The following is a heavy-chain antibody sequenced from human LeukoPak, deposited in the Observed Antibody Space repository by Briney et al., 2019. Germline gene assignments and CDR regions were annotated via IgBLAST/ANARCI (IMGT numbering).Heavy chain of an antibody. CDR3: TRVADSSGSRLVD. CDR1: GFTFSDYY. J-gene: IGHJ4*02. CDR2: ISSSGTTM. D-gene: IGHD3-22*01. V-gene: IGHV3-11*01. Sequence: GRSLRLSCAASGFTFSDYYVTWIRQAPGKGLEWVSYISSSGTTMYYADSVKGRFTISRDNAKNSLYLQMNSLRAEDTAVYYCTRVADSSGSRLVDWGQGTLVTISS.